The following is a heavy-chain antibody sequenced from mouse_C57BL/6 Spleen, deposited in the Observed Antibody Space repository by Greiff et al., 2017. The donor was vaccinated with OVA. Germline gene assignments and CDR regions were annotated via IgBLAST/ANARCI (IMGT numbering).Heavy chain of an antibody. J-gene: IGHJ2*01. CDR2: IRLKSDNYAT. CDR1: GFTFSNYW. CDR3: TGPLYSNYDYYFDY. Sequence: EVKVEESGGGLVQPGGSMKLSCVASGFTFSNYWMNWVRQSPEKGLEWVAQIRLKSDNYATHYAESVKGRFTISRDDSKSSVYLQMNNLRAEDTGIYYCTGPLYSNYDYYFDYWGQGTTLTVSS. V-gene: IGHV6-3*01. D-gene: IGHD2-5*01.